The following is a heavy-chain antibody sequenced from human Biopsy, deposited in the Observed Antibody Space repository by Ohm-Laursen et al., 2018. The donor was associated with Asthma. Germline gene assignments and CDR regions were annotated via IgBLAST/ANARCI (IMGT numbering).Heavy chain of an antibody. CDR2: IYYSGTT. Sequence: SDTLSLTCSLSSGSGGYMRSGNYYWGWIRQPPGKGLEWIGSIYYSGTTYYNPSLETRVTVPAATSKNQLSLKLTSVTAADTAVYYCVRGSSSWHHGPFHYYYGLDVWGQGTTATVSS. V-gene: IGHV4-39*01. CDR3: VRGSSSWHHGPFHYYYGLDV. J-gene: IGHJ6*02. CDR1: SGSGGYMRSGNYY. D-gene: IGHD6-13*01.